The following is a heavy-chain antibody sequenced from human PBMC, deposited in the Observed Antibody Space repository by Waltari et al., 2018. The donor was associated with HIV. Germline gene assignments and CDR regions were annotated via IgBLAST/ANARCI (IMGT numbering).Heavy chain of an antibody. CDR3: ARGSITIFGVVRGDGMDV. V-gene: IGHV3-48*01. D-gene: IGHD3-3*01. J-gene: IGHJ6*02. Sequence: EVQLVESGGGLVQPGGSLRLSCAASGFTFSSYSMNWVRQAPGKGLEWVSYISSSSSTIYYADSVKGRFTISRDNAKNSLYLQMNSLRAEDTAVYYCARGSITIFGVVRGDGMDVWGQGTTVTVSS. CDR1: GFTFSSYS. CDR2: ISSSSSTI.